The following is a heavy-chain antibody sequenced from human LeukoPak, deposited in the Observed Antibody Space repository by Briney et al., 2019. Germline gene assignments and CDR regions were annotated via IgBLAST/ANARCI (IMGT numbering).Heavy chain of an antibody. CDR3: ARIFILIGFSPYFVH. CDR2: IYLSGTT. Sequence: SETLSLTCSVSGNSISSGHYWGWIRQTPGKGLEWIGSIYLSGTTYYNPSLKSRVTISVATSKNQFYLKLSCVGAADTSVYFCARIFILIGFSPYFVHWGERTLVTVFS. CDR1: GNSISSGHY. D-gene: IGHD3-9*01. J-gene: IGHJ4*02. V-gene: IGHV4-38-2*02.